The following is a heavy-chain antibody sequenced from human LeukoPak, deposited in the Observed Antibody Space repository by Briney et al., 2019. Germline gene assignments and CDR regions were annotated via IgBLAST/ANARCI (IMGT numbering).Heavy chain of an antibody. J-gene: IGHJ4*02. V-gene: IGHV4-34*01. CDR2: INHSGST. CDR1: GGSFSGYY. D-gene: IGHD2-2*01. Sequence: PSETLSLTCAVYGGSFSGYYWSWIRQPPGKELEWIGEINHSGSTNYNPSLKSRVTISVDTSKNQFSLKLSSVTAADTAVYYCARGEYEDIVVVPAAPFDYWGQGTLVTVSS. CDR3: ARGEYEDIVVVPAAPFDY.